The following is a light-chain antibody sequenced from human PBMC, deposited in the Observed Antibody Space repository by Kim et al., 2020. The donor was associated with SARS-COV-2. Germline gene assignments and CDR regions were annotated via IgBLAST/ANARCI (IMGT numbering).Light chain of an antibody. CDR3: QQYDNLPYS. Sequence: SASVGDRVTITCRASQDIINSLPWYQHKPGKAPKLLIYDASNLETGVPSRFSGSGSGTSFTFTITSLQPEDVATYYCQQYDNLPYSFGQGTKLEI. CDR2: DAS. J-gene: IGKJ2*03. V-gene: IGKV1-33*01. CDR1: QDIINS.